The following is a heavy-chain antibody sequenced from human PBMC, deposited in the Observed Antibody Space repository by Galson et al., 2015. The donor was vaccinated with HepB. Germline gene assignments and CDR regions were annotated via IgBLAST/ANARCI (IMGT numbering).Heavy chain of an antibody. CDR1: GFTFSSYG. V-gene: IGHV3-23*01. J-gene: IGHJ4*02. Sequence: SLRLSCAASGFTFSSYGMHWVRQAPGKGLEWVSGISGSGGATYYADSVKGRFTISRDNYKNTYLQMSSLRDEDTAVYYCAKAGPYYYDSWGQGTLVTVSS. CDR3: AKAGPYYYDS. CDR2: ISGSGGAT.